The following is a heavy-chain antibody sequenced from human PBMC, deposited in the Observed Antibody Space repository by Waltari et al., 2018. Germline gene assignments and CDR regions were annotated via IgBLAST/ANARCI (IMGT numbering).Heavy chain of an antibody. D-gene: IGHD3-10*01. J-gene: IGHJ4*02. CDR1: GFTFRSYS. CDR2: ISKTITTI. V-gene: IGHV3-48*02. CDR3: TRGFASGIHYY. Sequence: EVQLLASGGGLVQPGGSLRLSCAAPGFTFRSYSITWVRQAPGKGLECVSYISKTITTIHYADSVKGRFTISRDNAKNSVYLQMNSLRDEDTAMYYCTRGFASGIHYYWGQGTLVTVSS.